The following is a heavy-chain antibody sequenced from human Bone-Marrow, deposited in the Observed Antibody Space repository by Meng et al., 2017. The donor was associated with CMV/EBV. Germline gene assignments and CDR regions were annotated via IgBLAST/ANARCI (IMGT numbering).Heavy chain of an antibody. CDR3: ARGKRLRFWRSAEVGSYLDV. CDR1: GFTVSSNY. V-gene: IGHV3-66*02. J-gene: IGHJ6*02. Sequence: GGSLRLSCAASGFTVSSNYMSWVRQAPGKGLEWVSVFYSGGSTYYADSVKGRFTISRDNSKNTLYLQMNSLRAEDTAVYYCARGKRLRFWRSAEVGSYLDVWGQGTTVTVSS. D-gene: IGHD3-3*01. CDR2: FYSGGST.